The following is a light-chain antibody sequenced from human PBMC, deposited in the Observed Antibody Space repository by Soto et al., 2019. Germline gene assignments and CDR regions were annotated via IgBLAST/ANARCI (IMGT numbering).Light chain of an antibody. CDR3: QQSSNGPPIT. CDR2: DAS. Sequence: EIVLTQSPATLSLSPGERATLSCRASQSVSNYLGWYQQTPGQAPRLLIYDASNRATGIPARFSGSGSGTDLTLTISSLEPEDFAVYYCQQSSNGPPITFGQGTRLEI. CDR1: QSVSNY. J-gene: IGKJ5*01. V-gene: IGKV3-11*01.